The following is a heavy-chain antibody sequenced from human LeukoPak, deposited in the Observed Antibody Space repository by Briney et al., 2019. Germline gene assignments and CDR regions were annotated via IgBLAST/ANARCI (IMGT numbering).Heavy chain of an antibody. V-gene: IGHV3-30-3*01. CDR3: ARDPYYYDTSGYYYDY. D-gene: IGHD3-22*01. CDR1: GFTFSSYA. J-gene: IGHJ4*02. Sequence: GGSLRLSCAASGFTFSSYAVHWVRQAPGKGLEWVAVISYDGSNKYYADSVKGRFTISRDNSKNTLYLQMNSLRAEDTAVFYCARDPYYYDTSGYYYDYWGQGTLVTVSS. CDR2: ISYDGSNK.